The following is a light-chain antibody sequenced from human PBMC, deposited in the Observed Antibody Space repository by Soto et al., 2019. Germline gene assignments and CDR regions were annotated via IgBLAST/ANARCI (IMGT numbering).Light chain of an antibody. CDR1: QSVSSSY. CDR3: QQYVSLPPSWT. V-gene: IGKV3-20*01. J-gene: IGKJ1*01. Sequence: ETVLTQSPGTLSLSPGERATLSCRASQSVSSSYLAWYQQKPGQAPRLLIYGASSRATGIPDRFSGSGSGTDFTLTISRLEPEDFAVYYCQQYVSLPPSWTFGQGTKVEI. CDR2: GAS.